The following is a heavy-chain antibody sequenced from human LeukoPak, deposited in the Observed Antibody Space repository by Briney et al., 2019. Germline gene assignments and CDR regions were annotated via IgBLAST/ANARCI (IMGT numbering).Heavy chain of an antibody. J-gene: IGHJ5*02. Sequence: PGGSLRLSCAASGFTFSSYGMSWVRQAPGKGLEWVSAISGSGGGTYYADSVKGRFTISRDNSKNTLYLQMNSLRAEDTAVYYCARTNYYGSGFDPWGQGTLVTVSS. CDR1: GFTFSSYG. V-gene: IGHV3-23*01. D-gene: IGHD3-10*01. CDR3: ARTNYYGSGFDP. CDR2: ISGSGGGT.